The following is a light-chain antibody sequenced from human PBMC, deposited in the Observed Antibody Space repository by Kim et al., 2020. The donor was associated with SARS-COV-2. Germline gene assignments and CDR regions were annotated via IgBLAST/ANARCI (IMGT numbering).Light chain of an antibody. J-gene: IGLJ3*02. CDR3: LLSYRGARV. CDR2: NTN. CDR1: TGPVTSDHY. Sequence: PGGTVTLTCDSSTGPVTSDHYRFWFQQKPGQAPRTLISNTNTKQSWTPARFSGSLLGGKAALTLSGAQAEDEAEYYCLLSYRGARVFGGGTQLTVL. V-gene: IGLV7-46*01.